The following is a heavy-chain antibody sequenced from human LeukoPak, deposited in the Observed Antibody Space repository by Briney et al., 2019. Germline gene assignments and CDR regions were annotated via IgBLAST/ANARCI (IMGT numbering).Heavy chain of an antibody. CDR1: GYTFTSYY. CDR2: INPTGGST. D-gene: IGHD6-13*01. CDR3: ARAAYSRLYYYCYMDV. V-gene: IGHV1-46*01. J-gene: IGHJ6*03. Sequence: ASVKVSCKASGYTFTSYYMHWVRQAPGQGLEWMGIINPTGGSTSYAQKFQGRVTMTRDMSTSTVYMELSSLRSEDTAVYYCARAAYSRLYYYCYMDVWGKGTTVTVSS.